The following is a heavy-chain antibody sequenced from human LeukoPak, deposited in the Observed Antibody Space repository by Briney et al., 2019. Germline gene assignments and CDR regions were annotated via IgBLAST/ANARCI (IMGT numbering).Heavy chain of an antibody. CDR1: GYTFTSYG. J-gene: IGHJ6*02. CDR3: ARARIAAAPADGMDV. Sequence: ASVKVSCKASGYTFTSYGISWVRQAPGRGLEWMGWINPNSGGTNYAQKFQGRVTMTRDTSISTAYMELSRLRSDDTAVYYCARARIAAAPADGMDVWGQGTTVTVSS. D-gene: IGHD6-13*01. CDR2: INPNSGGT. V-gene: IGHV1-2*02.